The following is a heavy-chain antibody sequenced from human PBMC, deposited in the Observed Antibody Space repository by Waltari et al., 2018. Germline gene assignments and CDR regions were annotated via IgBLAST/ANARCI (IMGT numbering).Heavy chain of an antibody. V-gene: IGHV3-74*01. D-gene: IGHD1-26*01. J-gene: IGHJ4*02. CDR3: VRGMVRAVGFDF. CDR2: INSDGSAT. CDR1: GFSFSNHW. Sequence: EVQLVESGGGLVQPGGPLRLSCAASGFSFSNHWFHWVRQAPGKGLVWVSCINSDGSATCYADSVKGRFTISRDDAKNTLYLQMNSLRAEDTAVYYCVRGMVRAVGFDFWGQGTLVTVSS.